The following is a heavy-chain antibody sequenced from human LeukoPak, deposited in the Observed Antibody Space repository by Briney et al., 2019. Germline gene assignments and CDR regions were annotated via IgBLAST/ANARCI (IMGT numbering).Heavy chain of an antibody. V-gene: IGHV3-23*01. CDR1: GFTFSSYA. J-gene: IGHJ4*02. D-gene: IGHD3-10*01. CDR3: AKPTRITMVRGVIGPGVY. Sequence: GGSLRLSCAASGFTFSSYAMSWVRQAPGKGLEWVSAISGSGGSTYYADSVKGRFTISRDNSKNTLYLQMNSLRAEDTAVYYCAKPTRITMVRGVIGPGVYWGQGTLVTVSS. CDR2: ISGSGGST.